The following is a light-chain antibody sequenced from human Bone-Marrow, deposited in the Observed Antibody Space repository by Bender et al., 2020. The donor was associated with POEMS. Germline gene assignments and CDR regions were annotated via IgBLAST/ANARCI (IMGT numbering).Light chain of an antibody. J-gene: IGLJ2*01. V-gene: IGLV2-14*03. Sequence: QSALTQPPSASGSPGQSVTISCTGTSSDVGDYNYVSWYQHHPGKAPKLIIFDVSNRPSGVSNRFSGSKSGNTASLTISGLQAEDEADYYCSSKRSINVVFGGGTKLTVL. CDR1: SSDVGDYNY. CDR3: SSKRSINVV. CDR2: DVS.